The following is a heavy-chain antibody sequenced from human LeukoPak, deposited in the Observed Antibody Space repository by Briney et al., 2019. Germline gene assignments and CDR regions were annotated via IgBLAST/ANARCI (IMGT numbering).Heavy chain of an antibody. V-gene: IGHV1-46*01. CDR2: INPSGGST. J-gene: IGHJ6*02. CDR3: AREDVVLVDAVRYYYYGMDV. D-gene: IGHD2-8*01. Sequence: AAVKVSCKASGYNFISYYMHWVRQAPGQGLEWMGIINPSGGSTSYAQKFQDRVTMTRDTSTSTVYMELSSLKSEDTAVYYCAREDVVLVDAVRYYYYGMDVWGQGATVTVSS. CDR1: GYNFISYY.